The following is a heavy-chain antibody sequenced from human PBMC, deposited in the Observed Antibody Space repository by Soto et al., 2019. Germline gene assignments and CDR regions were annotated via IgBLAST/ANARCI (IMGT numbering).Heavy chain of an antibody. Sequence: ASVKVSCKASGYTFTGYYMHWVRQAPGQGLEWMGWINPNSGGTNYAQKFQGWVTMTRDTSISTAYMELSRLRSDDTAVYYCARDPGPSVAYCGGDCQSGMDVWGQGTTVTVYS. D-gene: IGHD2-21*02. V-gene: IGHV1-2*04. CDR2: INPNSGGT. J-gene: IGHJ6*02. CDR3: ARDPGPSVAYCGGDCQSGMDV. CDR1: GYTFTGYY.